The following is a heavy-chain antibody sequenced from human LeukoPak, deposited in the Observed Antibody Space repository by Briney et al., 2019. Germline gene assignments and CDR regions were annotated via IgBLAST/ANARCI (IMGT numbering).Heavy chain of an antibody. CDR3: ARQGYCSSTSCYGGGYYYYGMDV. J-gene: IGHJ6*04. D-gene: IGHD2-2*01. V-gene: IGHV1-69*06. CDR1: GGTFSSYA. CDR2: IVPIFGTA. Sequence: SVKVSCKASGGTFSSYAISWVRQAPGQGLEWMGGIVPIFGTANYAQKFQGRVTITADKSTSTAYMELSSLRSEDTAVYYCARQGYCSSTSCYGGGYYYYGMDVWGKGTTVTVSS.